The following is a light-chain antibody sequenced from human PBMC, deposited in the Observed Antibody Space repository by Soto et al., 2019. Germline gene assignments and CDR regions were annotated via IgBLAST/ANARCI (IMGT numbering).Light chain of an antibody. V-gene: IGLV2-14*01. CDR1: SSDVGGYDY. CDR2: EFT. CDR3: SSYSRSSTLVV. J-gene: IGLJ2*01. Sequence: QSALTQPASVSGSPGQSITISCTGTSSDVGGYDYVSWYQQNPGKAPKLIIYEFTNRPSGVSHRFSGSKSGNTASLTISGLRAEDEADYYCSSYSRSSTLVVFGGGTQLTVL.